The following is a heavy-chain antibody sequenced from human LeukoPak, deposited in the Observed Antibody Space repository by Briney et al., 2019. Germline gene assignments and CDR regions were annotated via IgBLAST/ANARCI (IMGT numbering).Heavy chain of an antibody. V-gene: IGHV3-74*01. CDR2: INNDGSDT. J-gene: IGHJ4*02. Sequence: GGSLRLSCAASGFTFSNYWMHWVRQAPGKGLVWVSRINNDGSDTTYADSVKGRFTISRDNAKSTLYLQMNSLRAEDTAVYYCARDVRWGQGTLVTVSS. CDR3: ARDVR. CDR1: GFTFSNYW. D-gene: IGHD3-16*02.